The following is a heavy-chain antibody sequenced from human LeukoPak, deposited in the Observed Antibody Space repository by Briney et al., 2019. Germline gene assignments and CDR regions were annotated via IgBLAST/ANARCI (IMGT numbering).Heavy chain of an antibody. CDR3: ARQEFGSSWSPPEYFDL. CDR1: GGSMSSYY. J-gene: IGHJ2*01. Sequence: SETLSLTCSVSGGSMSSYYWSWIRQSPGKGLEWIGYIYHSGSTDYNSSLKSRVTISEDTSKNQFSLNLTSVTAADTAVYYCARQEFGSSWSPPEYFDLWGRGTLVTVSS. D-gene: IGHD6-19*01. CDR2: IYHSGST. V-gene: IGHV4-59*08.